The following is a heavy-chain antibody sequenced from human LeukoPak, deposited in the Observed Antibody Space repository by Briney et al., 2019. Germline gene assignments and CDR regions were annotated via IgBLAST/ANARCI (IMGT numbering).Heavy chain of an antibody. J-gene: IGHJ6*03. CDR1: GGTFSGYY. V-gene: IGHV4-34*01. CDR2: INHSGRT. CDR3: ERSVKLVLITYHHYYMDV. Sequence: SETLSLTCAVYGGTFSGYYWTWIRQSPGKGLEWIGDINHSGRTNYNPSLKSRVTISADTSKNQFSLKMTSMTAADTGVYYCERSVKLVLITYHHYYMDVWGKGTTVTVSS. D-gene: IGHD4/OR15-4a*01.